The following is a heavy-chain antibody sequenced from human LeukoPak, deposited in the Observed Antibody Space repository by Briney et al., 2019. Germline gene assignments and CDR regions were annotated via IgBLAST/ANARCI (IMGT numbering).Heavy chain of an antibody. CDR2: ISWNSGSI. CDR1: GFTFDDYA. D-gene: IGHD2-2*01. J-gene: IGHJ6*02. Sequence: GGSLRLSCAASGFTFDDYAMHWVRQAPGKGPEWVSGISWNSGSIGYADSVKGRFTISRDNAKNSLYLQMNSLRAEDTALYYCAKDIERYYCSSTSCYYYGMDVWGQGTTVTVSS. V-gene: IGHV3-9*01. CDR3: AKDIERYYCSSTSCYYYGMDV.